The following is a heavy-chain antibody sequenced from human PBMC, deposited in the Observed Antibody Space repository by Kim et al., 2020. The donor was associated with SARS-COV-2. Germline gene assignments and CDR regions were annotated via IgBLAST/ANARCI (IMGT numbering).Heavy chain of an antibody. Sequence: GGSLRLSCAASGFTFSSYAMHWVRQTPGKGLEWVAVISFDGSDKYYTDSVKGRFSISRDNYKNMLYLRVNSLIAEDTALYYCARPLWFGESLSSPLDSWGQGTVVTVSS. V-gene: IGHV3-30*04. CDR1: GFTFSSYA. CDR2: ISFDGSDK. D-gene: IGHD3-10*01. CDR3: ARPLWFGESLSSPLDS. J-gene: IGHJ4*02.